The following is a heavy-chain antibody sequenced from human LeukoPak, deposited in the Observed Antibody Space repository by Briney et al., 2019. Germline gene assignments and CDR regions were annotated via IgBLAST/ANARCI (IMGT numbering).Heavy chain of an antibody. CDR1: GYSFNDYY. Sequence: ASVKVSCKASGYSFNDYYVHWARQAPGQGLEWMGWINPNRGGTSYAQKFQGRVTMTRDTSITTAYMELSSLRSDDTAMYYCARDTCDGVTCYNWFDPWGQGTLVTVSS. D-gene: IGHD4-17*01. CDR3: ARDTCDGVTCYNWFDP. J-gene: IGHJ5*02. CDR2: INPNRGGT. V-gene: IGHV1-2*02.